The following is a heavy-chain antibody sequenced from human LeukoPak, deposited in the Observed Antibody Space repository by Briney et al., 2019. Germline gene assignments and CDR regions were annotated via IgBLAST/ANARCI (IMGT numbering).Heavy chain of an antibody. CDR3: ARGYYDFWSGYRKYFDY. Sequence: SETLSLTCAVYGGSFSGYYWSWIRQPPGKGLEWIGEINRSGSTNYNPSLKSRVTISVDTSKNQFSLKLSSVTAADTAVYYCARGYYDFWSGYRKYFDYWGQGTLVTVSS. CDR2: INRSGST. CDR1: GGSFSGYY. J-gene: IGHJ4*02. V-gene: IGHV4-34*01. D-gene: IGHD3-3*01.